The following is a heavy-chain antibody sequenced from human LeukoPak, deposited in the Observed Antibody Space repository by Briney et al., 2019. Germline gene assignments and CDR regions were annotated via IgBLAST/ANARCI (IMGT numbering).Heavy chain of an antibody. Sequence: GGSLRLSCAASGFTLSSYAMSWVRQGPGKGLEWVSAISVSGNTYHADSVKGRFTISSDSSKNTLYLQMNSLSAEDTAVYFCARGSYDGKYNCFDPWDQGTLVTVSS. D-gene: IGHD2-21*01. CDR1: GFTLSSYA. V-gene: IGHV3-23*01. CDR3: ARGSYDGKYNCFDP. J-gene: IGHJ5*02. CDR2: ISVSGNT.